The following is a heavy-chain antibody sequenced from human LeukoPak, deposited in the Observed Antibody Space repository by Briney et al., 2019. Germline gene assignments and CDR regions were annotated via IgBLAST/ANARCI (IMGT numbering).Heavy chain of an antibody. CDR3: GRGYYDSSGYSNFDY. D-gene: IGHD3-22*01. V-gene: IGHV1-2*02. J-gene: IGHJ4*02. CDR1: GYTFTGYY. Sequence: ASVKVSCKASGYTFTGYYMHWVRQAPGQGLEWMGWIDPNGGGTNYAQKFQGRVTMTRDTSISTAYMELSRLRSDDTAVYYCGRGYYDSSGYSNFDYWGQGTLVTVSS. CDR2: IDPNGGGT.